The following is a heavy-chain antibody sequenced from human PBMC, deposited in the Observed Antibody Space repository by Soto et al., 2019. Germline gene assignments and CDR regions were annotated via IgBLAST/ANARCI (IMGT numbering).Heavy chain of an antibody. CDR3: AGQYTNGPVDH. D-gene: IGHD5-18*01. CDR2: INGDGSIT. J-gene: IGHJ4*02. Sequence: PGGSLRLSCAASGFTFDTYWMSWVRQAPGKGLVWVSRINGDGSITSYADSVKGRFTISRDNAKNTLYLQMNSLRAEDTAVYYCAGQYTNGPVDHWGQGTLVTVSS. V-gene: IGHV3-74*01. CDR1: GFTFDTYW.